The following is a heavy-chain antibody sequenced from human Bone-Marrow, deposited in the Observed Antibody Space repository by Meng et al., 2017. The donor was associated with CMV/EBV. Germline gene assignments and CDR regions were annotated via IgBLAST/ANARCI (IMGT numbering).Heavy chain of an antibody. CDR2: ISSSSSYI. D-gene: IGHD2-2*03. J-gene: IGHJ6*02. Sequence: GESLKISCAASGFTFSSYSMNWVRQAPGKGLEWVSSISSSSSYIYYADSVKGRFTISRDNAKNSLYLQMNSLRAEDTAVYYCVRGGYCSSTSCLNYYYGMDVWGQGTTATVPS. CDR1: GFTFSSYS. CDR3: VRGGYCSSTSCLNYYYGMDV. V-gene: IGHV3-21*01.